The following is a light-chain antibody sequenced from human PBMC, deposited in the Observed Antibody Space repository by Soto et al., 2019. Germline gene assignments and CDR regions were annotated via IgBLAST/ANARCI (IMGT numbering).Light chain of an antibody. V-gene: IGKV1-5*01. CDR1: QSISTW. CDR3: QQYNSYWT. Sequence: GDRVTITCRASQSISTWLAWYQQKPGKAPKVLIYDASSLESGVPSRFSGSGSGTEFTLTISSLQPDDFATYYCQQYNSYWTFGQGTKVEIK. J-gene: IGKJ1*01. CDR2: DAS.